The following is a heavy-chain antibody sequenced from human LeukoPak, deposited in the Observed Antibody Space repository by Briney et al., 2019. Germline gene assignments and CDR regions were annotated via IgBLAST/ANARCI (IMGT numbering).Heavy chain of an antibody. J-gene: IGHJ4*02. CDR2: IYYSGST. CDR3: AGVDTAMVTVDC. V-gene: IGHV4-31*03. Sequence: SQTLSLTCTVSGGSISSGGYYWSWIRQHPGKGLEWIGYIYYSGSTYYNPSLKSRVTISVDTSKNQFSLKLSSVTAADTAVYYCAGVDTAMVTVDCWGQGTLVTVSS. D-gene: IGHD5-18*01. CDR1: GGSISSGGYY.